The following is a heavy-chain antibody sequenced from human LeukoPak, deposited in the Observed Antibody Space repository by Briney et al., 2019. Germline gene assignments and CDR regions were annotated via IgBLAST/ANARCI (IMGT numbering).Heavy chain of an antibody. Sequence: SETLSLTCTASGGSMSSYYWSWIRQPPGKGLEWIGYIYYSGRTKYNPSLKSRVTILVDTSKNQFSLKLSSVTAADTAVYYCARDLGDGYNWAYWGQGTLVTVSS. J-gene: IGHJ4*02. CDR1: GGSMSSYY. D-gene: IGHD5-24*01. CDR3: ARDLGDGYNWAY. V-gene: IGHV4-59*01. CDR2: IYYSGRT.